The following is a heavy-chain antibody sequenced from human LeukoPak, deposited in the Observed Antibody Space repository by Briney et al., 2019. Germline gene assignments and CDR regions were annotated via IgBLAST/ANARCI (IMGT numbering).Heavy chain of an antibody. Sequence: PGGSLSLSCEASGFIFSTYSMHWVRQAPGKGLEWVSVIYSGGSTYYADSVRGRFTISRDNSKNTPYLQMNSLRAEDTAVYYCARDFGADWFDPWGQGTLVTVSS. CDR3: ARDFGADWFDP. J-gene: IGHJ5*02. V-gene: IGHV3-66*01. CDR2: IYSGGST. CDR1: GFIFSTYS. D-gene: IGHD3-10*01.